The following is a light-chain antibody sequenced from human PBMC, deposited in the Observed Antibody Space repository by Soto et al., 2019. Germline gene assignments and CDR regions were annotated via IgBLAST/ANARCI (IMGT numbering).Light chain of an antibody. V-gene: IGKV3-20*01. J-gene: IGKJ1*01. Sequence: EIVLTQSPTTLSLSPVEISTLCCRASQSVSSSYLAWYQQKPGQAPRLLIYGASSRATGIPDRFSGSGSGTDFTLTISRLEPEDFAVYYCQQYGSSPRTFGQGTEVDIK. CDR1: QSVSSSY. CDR2: GAS. CDR3: QQYGSSPRT.